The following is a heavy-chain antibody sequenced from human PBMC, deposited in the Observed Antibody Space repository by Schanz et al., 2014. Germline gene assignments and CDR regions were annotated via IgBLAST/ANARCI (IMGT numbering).Heavy chain of an antibody. CDR1: GFTFATYA. CDR2: INGSGNAT. V-gene: IGHV3-23*04. Sequence: VQLVESGGGLVQPGGSLRLSCAASGFTFATYAMSWVRQAPGKGLEWVAAINGSGNATYYADSVKGRFTISRDNSRNTLFLQMKRLRLEDTAVYFCAKDPYDVLTGYQYYFDYWGPGRLVTDSS. J-gene: IGHJ4*02. D-gene: IGHD3-9*01. CDR3: AKDPYDVLTGYQYYFDY.